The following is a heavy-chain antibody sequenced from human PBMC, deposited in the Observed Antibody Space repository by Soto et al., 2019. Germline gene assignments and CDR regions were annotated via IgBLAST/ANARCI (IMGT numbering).Heavy chain of an antibody. V-gene: IGHV1-18*01. D-gene: IGHD2-15*01. CDR2: ISAYNGNT. CDR3: ARSDCSGGSCYSYYFDY. J-gene: IGHJ4*02. CDR1: GYTFTSYG. Sequence: QVQLVQSGAEVKKPGASVKVSCKASGYTFTSYGISWVRQAPGQGLEWMGWISAYNGNTNYAQKLQGRVTMTTDTSTSTAYMELRGLRSDDTAVYYCARSDCSGGSCYSYYFDYWGQGTLVTVSS.